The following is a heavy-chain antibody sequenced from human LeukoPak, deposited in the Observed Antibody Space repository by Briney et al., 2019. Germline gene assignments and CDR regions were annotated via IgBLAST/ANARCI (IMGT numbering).Heavy chain of an antibody. Sequence: GGSLRLSCAASGFTFSSYRMHWVRQAPGKGLEWVAVISYDGSNKYYADSVKGRFTISRDNSKNTLYLQMNSLRAEDTAVHYCAKDSEGYATYFQHWGQGTLVTVSS. V-gene: IGHV3-30*18. D-gene: IGHD2-2*01. J-gene: IGHJ1*01. CDR3: AKDSEGYATYFQH. CDR2: ISYDGSNK. CDR1: GFTFSSYR.